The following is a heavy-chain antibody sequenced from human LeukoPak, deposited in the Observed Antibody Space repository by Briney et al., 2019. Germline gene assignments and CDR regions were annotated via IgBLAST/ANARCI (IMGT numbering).Heavy chain of an antibody. Sequence: ASVKVSCKASGYTFTSYAMNWVRQAPGQGLEWMGWINTNTGNPTYAQGFTGRFVFSLDTSVSTAYLQISSLKAEDTAVYYCARGEAGTRYYYYGMDVWGQGTTVTVSS. CDR1: GYTFTSYA. CDR2: INTNTGNP. J-gene: IGHJ6*02. D-gene: IGHD6-19*01. V-gene: IGHV7-4-1*02. CDR3: ARGEAGTRYYYYGMDV.